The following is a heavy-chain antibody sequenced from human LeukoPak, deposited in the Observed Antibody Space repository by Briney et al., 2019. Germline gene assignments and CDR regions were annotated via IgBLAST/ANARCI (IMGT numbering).Heavy chain of an antibody. D-gene: IGHD3-3*01. CDR2: MNPNSGNT. V-gene: IGHV1-8*01. CDR1: GYTFTSYD. J-gene: IGHJ6*02. Sequence: ASVEVSCKASGYTFTSYDINWVRQATGQGLEWMGWMNPNSGNTGYAQKFQGRVTMTRNTSISTAYMELSSLRSEDTAVYYCARVSTIFGVVIPYYYYGMDVWGQGTTVTVSS. CDR3: ARVSTIFGVVIPYYYYGMDV.